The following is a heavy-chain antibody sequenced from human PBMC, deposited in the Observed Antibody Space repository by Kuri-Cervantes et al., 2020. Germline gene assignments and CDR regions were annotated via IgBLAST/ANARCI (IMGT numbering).Heavy chain of an antibody. Sequence: ASVKVSCKASGYTFTSYGISWVRQAPGQGLEWMGWISAYNGNTNYAQKLQGRVTMTTDTSTSTAYMELRSLRSDDTAVYYCARVVAGPYYYYGMDVWGQGTTVTVSS. CDR2: ISAYNGNT. CDR1: GYTFTSYG. V-gene: IGHV1-18*01. CDR3: ARVVAGPYYYYGMDV. J-gene: IGHJ6*02. D-gene: IGHD6-19*01.